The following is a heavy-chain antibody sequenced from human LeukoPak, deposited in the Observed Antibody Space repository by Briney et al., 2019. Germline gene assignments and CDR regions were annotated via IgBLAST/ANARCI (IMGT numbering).Heavy chain of an antibody. Sequence: SETLSLTCTVSGGSISSGGYYWSWIRQHPGKGLEWIGYIYYSGSTYYNPSLKSRVTISVDTSKNQFSLKLSSVTAADTAVYYCARDSGFKYYYYGMDVWGQGTTVTVSS. J-gene: IGHJ6*02. CDR3: ARDSGFKYYYYGMDV. CDR2: IYYSGST. D-gene: IGHD1-14*01. V-gene: IGHV4-31*03. CDR1: GGSISSGGYY.